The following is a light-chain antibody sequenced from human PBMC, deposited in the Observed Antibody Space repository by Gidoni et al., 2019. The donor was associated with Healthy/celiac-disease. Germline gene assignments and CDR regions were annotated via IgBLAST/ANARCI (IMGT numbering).Light chain of an antibody. Sequence: AIQLTQSPSSLSASVGDRVTITCRASQGISSALAWYQQKPGKAPKLLIYDASSLESGVPSRFSGSGSGTDFTLTISSLQPEDFATYYCQQFETFXGXTKVEIK. J-gene: IGKJ4*01. V-gene: IGKV1-13*02. CDR3: QQFET. CDR2: DAS. CDR1: QGISSA.